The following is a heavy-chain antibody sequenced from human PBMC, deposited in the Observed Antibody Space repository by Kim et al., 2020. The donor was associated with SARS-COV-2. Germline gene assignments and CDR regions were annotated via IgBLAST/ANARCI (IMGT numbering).Heavy chain of an antibody. CDR3: ARDRGITMVRGVIRTYGMDV. D-gene: IGHD3-10*01. CDR1: GGTFSSYA. Sequence: SVKVSCKASGGTFSSYAISWVRQAPGQGLEWMGGIFPIFGTANYAQKFQGRVTITADESTSTAYMELSSLRSEDTAVYYCARDRGITMVRGVIRTYGMDVWGQGTTVTVSS. V-gene: IGHV1-69*13. J-gene: IGHJ6*02. CDR2: IFPIFGTA.